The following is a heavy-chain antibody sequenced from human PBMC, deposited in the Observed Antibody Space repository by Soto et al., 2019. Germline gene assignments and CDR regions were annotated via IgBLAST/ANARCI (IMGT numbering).Heavy chain of an antibody. CDR2: IGGSGSSA. Sequence: EVQLLESGGGLVQPGGSLRLSCVASGFTFKNFAVSWVRQAPGKGMEWVSAIGGSGSSANYADSVKGRFTVSRDDSKSTLDLQMSGLRVDDTALYYGAKDAVAYNGEWDWFDLWGQGTLVTVSS. CDR1: GFTFKNFA. D-gene: IGHD3-10*01. V-gene: IGHV3-23*01. J-gene: IGHJ5*02. CDR3: AKDAVAYNGEWDWFDL.